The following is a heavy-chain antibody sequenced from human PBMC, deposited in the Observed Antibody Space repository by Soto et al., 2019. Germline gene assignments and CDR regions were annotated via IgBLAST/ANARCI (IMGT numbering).Heavy chain of an antibody. Sequence: QAQPVQSGLRIGKPGAQGRVPSRAPGKPSTSMALNWCPRPPGKRLEWMGWINGGNGDTKYSQRFQDRVTITRDTSANTVYMELSSLTSEDTAIYYCARGPLSLYSADFRWGRGTPVTVSS. CDR2: INGGNGDT. D-gene: IGHD6-13*01. J-gene: IGHJ4*02. CDR3: ARGPLSLYSADFR. V-gene: IGHV1-3*05. CDR1: GKPSTSMA.